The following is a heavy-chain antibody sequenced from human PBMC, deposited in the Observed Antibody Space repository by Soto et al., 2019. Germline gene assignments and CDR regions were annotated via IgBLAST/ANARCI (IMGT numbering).Heavy chain of an antibody. Sequence: PGGSLRLSCAASGFTFSCSAMRWVRQASGKGLEWVGRIRSKANSYATAYAASVKGRFTISRDDSKNTAYLQMNSLKTEDTAVYYCTTPLYYYDSSGPFDYWGQGTLVTVSS. V-gene: IGHV3-73*01. CDR3: TTPLYYYDSSGPFDY. CDR2: IRSKANSYAT. D-gene: IGHD3-22*01. CDR1: GFTFSCSA. J-gene: IGHJ4*02.